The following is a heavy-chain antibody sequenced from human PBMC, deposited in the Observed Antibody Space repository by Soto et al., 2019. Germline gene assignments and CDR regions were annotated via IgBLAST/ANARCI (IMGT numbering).Heavy chain of an antibody. CDR2: IYPSETT. V-gene: IGHV4-4*02. Sequence: SETLSLTCAVSGGSISSSSWWTWLRQTPGQGLEWIGEIYPSETTNYNPSRKTRVTISLDKSTSQFSRKRTSVPAADTPVHDSARKGWRFGVVPRGGRAPWGQGSLVSVSS. J-gene: IGHJ5*02. D-gene: IGHD3-3*01. CDR3: ARKGWRFGVVPRGGRAP. CDR1: GGSISSSSW.